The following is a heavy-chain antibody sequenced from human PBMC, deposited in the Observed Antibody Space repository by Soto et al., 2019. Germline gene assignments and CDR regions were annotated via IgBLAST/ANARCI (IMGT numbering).Heavy chain of an antibody. J-gene: IGHJ3*02. V-gene: IGHV1-8*01. CDR2: MNPNSGNT. CDR1: GYTFTSYD. CDR3: ARGRYSSSWVGLAFDI. D-gene: IGHD6-13*01. Sequence: ASVKVSCKASGYTFTSYDINWVRQATEQGLEWMGWMNPNSGNTGYAQKFQGRVTMTRNTSISTAYMDLSSLRSEDTAVYYCARGRYSSSWVGLAFDIWGQGTMVTVSS.